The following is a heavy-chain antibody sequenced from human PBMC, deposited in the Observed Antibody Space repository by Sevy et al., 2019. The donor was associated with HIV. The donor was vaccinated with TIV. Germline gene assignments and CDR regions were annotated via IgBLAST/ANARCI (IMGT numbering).Heavy chain of an antibody. CDR1: GYTFTSYE. Sequence: ASVKVSCETSGYTFTSYEINWVRLVSGQGLEYMGWINPNTGKTGYVQKFQGRFPMTVDTSKTTAYMELSNLKPDDTAMYYCSRRAFNDYWGQGTLVTVSS. CDR2: INPNTGKT. V-gene: IGHV1-8*01. CDR3: SRRAFNDY. J-gene: IGHJ4*02.